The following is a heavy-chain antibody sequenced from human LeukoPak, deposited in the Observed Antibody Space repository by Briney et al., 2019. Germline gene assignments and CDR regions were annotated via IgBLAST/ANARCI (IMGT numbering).Heavy chain of an antibody. Sequence: PGGSLRLSCAASGFTFSTYWMSWVRQAPGKGLEWVANINQDGGEKYYVDSVKGRFTISRDNAKNSLYLQMNSLRAEDTAEYYCARGDKFSGDYWGQGTLVTVSS. CDR2: INQDGGEK. V-gene: IGHV3-7*04. J-gene: IGHJ4*02. D-gene: IGHD2-15*01. CDR3: ARGDKFSGDY. CDR1: GFTFSTYW.